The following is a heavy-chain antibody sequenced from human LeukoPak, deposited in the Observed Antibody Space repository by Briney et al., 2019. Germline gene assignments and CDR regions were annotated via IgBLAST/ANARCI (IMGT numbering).Heavy chain of an antibody. J-gene: IGHJ4*02. V-gene: IGHV3-21*01. Sequence: GGSLRLSCAASGFTFSSYSMNWVRQAPGKGLEWVSSISSSGSYIYYADSVKGRFTISRDNAKNSLYLQMNSLRAEDTAVYYCARALNYDFWSGYPYCYMDVWGQGALVTVSS. CDR2: ISSSGSYI. CDR1: GFTFSSYS. D-gene: IGHD3-3*01. CDR3: ARALNYDFWSGYPYCYMDV.